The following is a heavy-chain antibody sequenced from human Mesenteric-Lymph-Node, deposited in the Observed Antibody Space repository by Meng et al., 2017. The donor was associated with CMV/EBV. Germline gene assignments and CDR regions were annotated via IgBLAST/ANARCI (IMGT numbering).Heavy chain of an antibody. CDR3: ASGRGVGYGSGSFDY. D-gene: IGHD3-10*01. CDR1: GGSISSSSYY. J-gene: IGHJ4*02. V-gene: IGHV4-39*07. CDR2: IYYSGST. Sequence: SETLSLTCTVSGGSISSSSYYWGWIRQPPGKGLEWIGSIYYSGSTYYNPSLKSRVTISVDTSKNQFSLKLSSVTAADTAVYYCASGRGVGYGSGSFDYWGQGTLVTVSS.